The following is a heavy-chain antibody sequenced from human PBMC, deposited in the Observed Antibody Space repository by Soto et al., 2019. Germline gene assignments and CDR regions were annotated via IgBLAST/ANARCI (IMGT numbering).Heavy chain of an antibody. J-gene: IGHJ4*02. V-gene: IGHV1-69*06. CDR3: ASPSSGGSPTYFDY. D-gene: IGHD1-26*01. Sequence: QVQLVQSGAEVKKPGSSVKVSCKASGGNFSSYAISWVRQAPGQGLEWLGGIIPIFGTANYAQKFQGRVTITADKSTSTAYMELSSLRSEDTAVYYCASPSSGGSPTYFDYWGQGTLVTVSS. CDR1: GGNFSSYA. CDR2: IIPIFGTA.